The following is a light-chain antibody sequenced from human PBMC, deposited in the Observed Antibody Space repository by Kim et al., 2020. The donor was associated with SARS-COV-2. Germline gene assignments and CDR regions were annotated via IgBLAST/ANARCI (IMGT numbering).Light chain of an antibody. CDR1: LSGASN. Sequence: VSPGERAPLSRRASLSGASNLAWYQHKPGQAPRLLIYGASTRATGIPARFSGSGSGTEFTLTIGSLQSEDFAVYYCQQYSNGPPYSFGPGTKLEI. CDR3: QQYSNGPPYS. CDR2: GAS. V-gene: IGKV3-15*01. J-gene: IGKJ2*01.